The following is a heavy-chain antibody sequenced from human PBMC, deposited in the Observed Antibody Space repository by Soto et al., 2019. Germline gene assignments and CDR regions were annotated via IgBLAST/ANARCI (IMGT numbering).Heavy chain of an antibody. CDR1: GGSFSGHY. V-gene: IGHV4-34*01. D-gene: IGHD2-15*01. CDR3: GEGGGGGPHYYGMDV. Sequence: QVQLQQWGAGLLKPSETLSLTCAVYGGSFSGHYWSWIRQPPGKGLEWIGEIYHSGSINPNPSLNGPRHKPRTPHQDQFSLRLGSGSAPGPAGIYCGEGGGGGPHYYGMDVWGQGTTVTVSS. J-gene: IGHJ6*02. CDR2: IYHSGSI.